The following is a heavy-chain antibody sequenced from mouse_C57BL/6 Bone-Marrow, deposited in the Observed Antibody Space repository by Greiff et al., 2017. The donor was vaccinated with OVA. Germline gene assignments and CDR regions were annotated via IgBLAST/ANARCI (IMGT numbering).Heavy chain of an antibody. J-gene: IGHJ2*01. Sequence: QVQLQQPGAELVKPGASVKMSCKASGYTFTSYWITWVKQRPGQGLEWIGDIYPGSGSTNYNEKFKSKATLTVDTSSSTAYMQLSSLTSEDAAVXYCARERYYGSSPLDYWGQGTTLTVSS. CDR3: ARERYYGSSPLDY. D-gene: IGHD1-1*01. V-gene: IGHV1-55*01. CDR1: GYTFTSYW. CDR2: IYPGSGST.